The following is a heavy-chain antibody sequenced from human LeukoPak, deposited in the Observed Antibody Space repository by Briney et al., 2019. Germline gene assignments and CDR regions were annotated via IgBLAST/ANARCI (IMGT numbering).Heavy chain of an antibody. CDR1: GGSISSYY. D-gene: IGHD1-26*01. CDR3: ARGRSAYSGSYSYYYYGMDV. Sequence: SETLSLTCTVSGGSISSYYWSWIRQPPGKGLEWSGYIYYSGSTNYNPSLKSRVTISVDTSKNQFSLKLSSVTAADTAVYYCARGRSAYSGSYSYYYYGMDVWGQGTTVTVSS. J-gene: IGHJ6*02. V-gene: IGHV4-59*01. CDR2: IYYSGST.